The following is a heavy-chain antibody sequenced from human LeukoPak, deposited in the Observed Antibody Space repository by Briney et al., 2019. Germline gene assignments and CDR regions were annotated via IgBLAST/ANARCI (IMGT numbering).Heavy chain of an antibody. J-gene: IGHJ4*02. V-gene: IGHV1-2*02. Sequence: ASVKVSCKASGYTFTGYYLHWVRQAPGQGLEWMGWINPHNADTNYAQRFQGRVTMTRDTSITTAYMVLSRLRSDDMAVYYCASVKDIVVGGGPYYFDYWGQGTLVTVSS. CDR3: ASVKDIVVGGGPYYFDY. CDR2: INPHNADT. D-gene: IGHD2-15*01. CDR1: GYTFTGYY.